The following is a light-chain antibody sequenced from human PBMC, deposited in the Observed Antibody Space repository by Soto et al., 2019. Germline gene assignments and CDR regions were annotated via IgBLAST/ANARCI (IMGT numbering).Light chain of an antibody. CDR3: HQRQSWPRT. J-gene: IGKJ1*01. CDR1: QTLSNR. Sequence: EIFLTQSPSTLSSFPGERVTLSCRASQTLSNRLAWYQHKPGQATRLLIYVKSNRATGIPARLSGSGSGTDYTLTISSLEPEDSAVYYCHQRQSWPRTFGQGTKVDIK. CDR2: VKS. V-gene: IGKV3-11*01.